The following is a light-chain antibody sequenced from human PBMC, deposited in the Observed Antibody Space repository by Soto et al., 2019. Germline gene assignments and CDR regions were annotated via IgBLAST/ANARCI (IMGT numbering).Light chain of an antibody. J-gene: IGKJ1*01. V-gene: IGKV1-5*03. CDR3: HHHTSYAEA. Sequence: DIQMTQSPSTLSGSVGDRVTITCRASQTISSWLAWYQQKPGKAPKLLIYKASTLKSGVPSRFSGSGSGTEFTHRISRLQSDEFATDYRHHHTSYAEAFCQVAKVDIK. CDR1: QTISSW. CDR2: KAS.